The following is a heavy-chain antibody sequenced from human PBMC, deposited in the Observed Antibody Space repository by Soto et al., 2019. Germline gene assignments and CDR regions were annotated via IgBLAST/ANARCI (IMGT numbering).Heavy chain of an antibody. D-gene: IGHD2-2*01. V-gene: IGHV4-34*01. CDR2: INHSGST. Sequence: QVQLQQWGAGLLKPSETLSLTCAVYGGSFSGYYWSWIRQPPGKGLEWIGEINHSGSTNYNPSLKSRVTISVDPSKNQFSLKLSSVTAADTAVYYCARGRHCSSTSCYLLRGYYYYAMDVWGQGTTVTVSS. CDR3: ARGRHCSSTSCYLLRGYYYYAMDV. CDR1: GGSFSGYY. J-gene: IGHJ6*02.